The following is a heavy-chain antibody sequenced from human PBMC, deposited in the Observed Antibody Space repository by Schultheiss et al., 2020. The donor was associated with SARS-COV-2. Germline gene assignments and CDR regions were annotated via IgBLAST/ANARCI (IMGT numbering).Heavy chain of an antibody. CDR1: GYTFTSYG. D-gene: IGHD1-26*01. J-gene: IGHJ6*02. Sequence: ASVKVSCKASGYTFTSYGISWVRQAPGQGLEWMGWISTYNANTNYAQKLQGRVTMTTDTSTSTAYMELRSLRSDDSAVYYCARSYYPHPHPTLSFTMDVWGQGTPVTVAS. CDR3: ARSYYPHPHPTLSFTMDV. V-gene: IGHV1-18*01. CDR2: ISTYNANT.